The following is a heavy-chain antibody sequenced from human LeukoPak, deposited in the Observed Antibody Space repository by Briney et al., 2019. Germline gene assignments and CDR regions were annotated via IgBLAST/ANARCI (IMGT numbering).Heavy chain of an antibody. J-gene: IGHJ5*01. D-gene: IGHD3-3*01. CDR2: ISHDGSNK. CDR1: EFTFSNYA. CDR3: ARNGLLRGYHTWFDS. V-gene: IGHV3-30*01. Sequence: GGSLRLSCAASEFTFSNYAMHWVRQVPGKGLEWVAVISHDGSNKDYAGSVKGRFTISRDNSKNTLYLQMNRLRTEDSAVYSCARNGLLRGYHTWFDSWGQGTLVTVSS.